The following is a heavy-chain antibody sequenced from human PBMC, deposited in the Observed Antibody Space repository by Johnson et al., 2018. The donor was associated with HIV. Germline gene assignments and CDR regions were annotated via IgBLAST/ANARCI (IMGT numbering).Heavy chain of an antibody. J-gene: IGHJ3*02. D-gene: IGHD4-11*01. CDR2: IYSGGST. CDR1: GFTVSSNY. Sequence: EVQLVESGGGLVQPGGSLRLSCAASGFTVSSNYMSWVRQAPGKGLEWVSVIYSGGSTYYADSVKGRFTISRDNSNNTLYLQMNSLRAEDTAVYYCAQTTVTRARGAFDIWGQGTMVTVSS. V-gene: IGHV3-66*01. CDR3: AQTTVTRARGAFDI.